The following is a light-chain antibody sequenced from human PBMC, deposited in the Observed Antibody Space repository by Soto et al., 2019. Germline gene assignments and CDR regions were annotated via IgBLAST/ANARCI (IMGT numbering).Light chain of an antibody. CDR2: IAS. CDR1: QGISNY. CDR3: QKYNSAPWT. V-gene: IGKV1-27*01. Sequence: DIQMTQSPSSLSASVADRVTITCRASQGISNYLAWYQQQPGKVPKLLIYIASTLQSGVPSRFSGSGSVTDFTLTISSLQPEDVATYYCQKYNSAPWTFGQGTKVEI. J-gene: IGKJ1*01.